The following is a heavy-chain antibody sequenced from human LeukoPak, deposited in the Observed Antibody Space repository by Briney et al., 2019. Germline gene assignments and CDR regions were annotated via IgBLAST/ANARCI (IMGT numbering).Heavy chain of an antibody. D-gene: IGHD3-22*01. CDR2: IIPIFGTA. J-gene: IGHJ3*02. Sequence: AASVTVSCKASGGTFSSYAISWVRQAPGQGLEWMGGIIPIFGTANYAQKFQGRATITADESTSTAYMELSSLRSEDTAVYYCARGETSRVVITAAFDIWGQGAMVTVSS. CDR3: ARGETSRVVITAAFDI. CDR1: GGTFSSYA. V-gene: IGHV1-69*13.